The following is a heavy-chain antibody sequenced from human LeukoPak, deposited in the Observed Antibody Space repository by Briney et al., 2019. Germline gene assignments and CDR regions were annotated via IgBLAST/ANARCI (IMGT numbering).Heavy chain of an antibody. CDR1: GGSFSYYY. Sequence: PSETLSLTCAVYGGSFSYYYWIWIRQPPGKGLEGIGEINHSGSTNYNPSLKSRVTISVDTSKNQFSLKLSSVTAADTAVYYCARTFTSCWFLGYWGKGTLVTVSS. V-gene: IGHV4-34*01. D-gene: IGHD2-2*01. J-gene: IGHJ4*02. CDR3: ARTFTSCWFLGY. CDR2: INHSGST.